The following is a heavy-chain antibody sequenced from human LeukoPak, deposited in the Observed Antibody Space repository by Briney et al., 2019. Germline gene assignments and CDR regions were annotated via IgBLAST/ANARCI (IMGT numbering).Heavy chain of an antibody. CDR3: ARDPLDGNYYFDY. D-gene: IGHD5-24*01. J-gene: IGHJ4*02. CDR2: FNANSGGT. CDR1: GYTLTGYH. V-gene: IGHV1-2*02. Sequence: GASVTVSCKASGYTLTGYHVHWVRQAPGQGLERMGWFNANSGGTKYAQKFQGRVTMTRDTSIGTDYMELTSLISDDTAVYYCARDPLDGNYYFDYWGQGTLVTVAS.